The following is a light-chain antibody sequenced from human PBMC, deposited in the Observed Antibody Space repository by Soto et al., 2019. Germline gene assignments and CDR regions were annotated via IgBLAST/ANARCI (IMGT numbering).Light chain of an antibody. J-gene: IGKJ1*01. CDR3: QQYFEWPPMT. CDR2: GAS. Sequence: EVVMTESPATLSVSPGERATLSCRACETVATNLAWYQQKPGQAPRLLISGASTRAAGISDRFRGSGSGTEFTLTISSLRSEDSAIYYCQQYFEWPPMTFGQGTMVDIK. CDR1: ETVATN. V-gene: IGKV3-15*01.